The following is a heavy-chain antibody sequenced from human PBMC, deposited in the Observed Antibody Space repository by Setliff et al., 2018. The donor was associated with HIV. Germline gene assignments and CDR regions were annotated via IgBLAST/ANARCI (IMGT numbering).Heavy chain of an antibody. CDR2: INHSGST. CDR1: GGSFSGYY. J-gene: IGHJ4*02. V-gene: IGHV4-34*01. CDR3: ARTHSGYFPYYFDY. D-gene: IGHD3-22*01. Sequence: PSETLSLTCAVYGGSFSGYYWSWIRQPPGKGLEWIGEINHSGSTNYNPSLKSRVTISVDTSKNQFSLKLSSVTAADTAVYYCARTHSGYFPYYFDYWGQGTLVTVSS.